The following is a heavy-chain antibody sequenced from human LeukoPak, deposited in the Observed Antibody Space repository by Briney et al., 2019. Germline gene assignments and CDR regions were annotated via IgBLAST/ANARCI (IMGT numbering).Heavy chain of an antibody. CDR3: ARGAGRKVVTAMSIKDAFDI. CDR1: GYTFTSYY. Sequence: GASVKVSCKASGYTFTSYYMHWVRQAPGQGLEWMGIINPSGGSTSYAQKFQGRVTMTRDMSTSTVYMELSSLRSEDTAVYYCARGAGRKVVTAMSIKDAFDIWGQGTMVTVSS. J-gene: IGHJ3*02. V-gene: IGHV1-46*01. D-gene: IGHD2-21*02. CDR2: INPSGGST.